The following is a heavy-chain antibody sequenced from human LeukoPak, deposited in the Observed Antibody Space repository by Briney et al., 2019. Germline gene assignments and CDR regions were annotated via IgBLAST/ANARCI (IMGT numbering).Heavy chain of an antibody. CDR1: GYTFTGYY. D-gene: IGHD3-22*01. V-gene: IGHV1-2*02. J-gene: IGHJ4*02. Sequence: ASVKVSCKASGYTFTGYYMHWVRQAPGQGLEWMGWINPNSGGTNYAQKFQGRVTMTRDTSISTAYMELSRLRSDDTAVYYCASAGEYYYDSSGYPPFDYWGQGTLVTVSS. CDR3: ASAGEYYYDSSGYPPFDY. CDR2: INPNSGGT.